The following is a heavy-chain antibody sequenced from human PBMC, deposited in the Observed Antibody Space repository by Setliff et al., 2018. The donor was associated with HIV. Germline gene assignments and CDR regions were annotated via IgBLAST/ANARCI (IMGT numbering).Heavy chain of an antibody. Sequence: SETLSLTCTVSGGSISSSSYYWGWIRQPPGKGLEWIGSIYYSGSTYYNPSLKSRVTISVDTSKNQFSLKLSSVTAADTAVYYCARLVVITTNFDYWGQGALVTVSS. CDR1: GGSISSSSYY. CDR3: ARLVVITTNFDY. V-gene: IGHV4-39*01. CDR2: IYYSGST. D-gene: IGHD3-22*01. J-gene: IGHJ4*02.